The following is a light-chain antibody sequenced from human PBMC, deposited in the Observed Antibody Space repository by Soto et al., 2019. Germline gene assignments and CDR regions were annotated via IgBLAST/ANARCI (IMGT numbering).Light chain of an antibody. Sequence: DLQMTQSPSVLSASVGDRVTITCRASQGVGTYLAWFQQKPGKVPKRLIFAATSLQGGVPTRFRGSGSGTEFTLTIGSLQPEDFATYYCLQHKTFLTFGGGTRVEIK. CDR2: AAT. CDR1: QGVGTY. V-gene: IGKV1-17*03. CDR3: LQHKTFLT. J-gene: IGKJ4*01.